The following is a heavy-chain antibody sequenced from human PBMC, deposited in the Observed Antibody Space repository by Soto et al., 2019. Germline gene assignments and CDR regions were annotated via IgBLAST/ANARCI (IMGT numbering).Heavy chain of an antibody. CDR3: AGGDYGDYKIFDY. Sequence: SETLSLTCTVSGGSISSGGYYWSWIRQHPGKGLEWIGYIYYSGSTYYNPSLKSRVTISVDTSKNQFSLKLSSVNAADTAVYYCAGGDYGDYKIFDYWGQGTLVTVSS. V-gene: IGHV4-31*03. J-gene: IGHJ4*02. D-gene: IGHD4-17*01. CDR1: GGSISSGGYY. CDR2: IYYSGST.